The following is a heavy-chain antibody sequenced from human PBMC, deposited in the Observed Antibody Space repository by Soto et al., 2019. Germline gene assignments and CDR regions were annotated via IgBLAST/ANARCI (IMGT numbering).Heavy chain of an antibody. CDR1: GFTFSSYS. D-gene: IGHD3-22*01. V-gene: IGHV3-21*01. J-gene: IGHJ3*01. CDR2: ITSSTSYI. Sequence: SGGSLRLSCAASGFTFSSYSMNWVRQAPGKGLEWVSSITSSTSYIYYADSLKGRFTISRDNAKNSLYLQMDSLRAEDTAVYYCARDAGTSIGYFHSPAFDFWGQGTMVTVSS. CDR3: ARDAGTSIGYFHSPAFDF.